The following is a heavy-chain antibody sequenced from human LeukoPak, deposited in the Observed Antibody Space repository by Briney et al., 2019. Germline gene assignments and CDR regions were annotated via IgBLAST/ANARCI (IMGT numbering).Heavy chain of an antibody. Sequence: GGSLRLSCAASGFTFDDYGMSWVRQAPGKGLEWVSGINWNGGSTGYADSVKGRFTISRDNAKNSLYLQMNSLRAEDTALYYCAREGVGYDFWSGYSPFDYWGQGTLVTVYS. J-gene: IGHJ4*02. CDR1: GFTFDDYG. CDR2: INWNGGST. CDR3: AREGVGYDFWSGYSPFDY. V-gene: IGHV3-20*04. D-gene: IGHD3-3*01.